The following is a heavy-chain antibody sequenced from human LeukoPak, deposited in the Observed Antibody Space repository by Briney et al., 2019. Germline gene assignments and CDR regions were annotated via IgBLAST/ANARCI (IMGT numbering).Heavy chain of an antibody. J-gene: IGHJ4*02. D-gene: IGHD2-2*01. CDR1: GYTFTSYY. V-gene: IGHV1-46*01. CDR3: ARGGEDIVVVPASILDY. CDR2: INPSGGST. Sequence: GASVQVSCKASGYTFTSYYMHWVRQAPGQGLEGMGIINPSGGSTSYAQKFQGRVIMTRDTSTSTVYMELSSLRSEDTAVYYCARGGEDIVVVPASILDYWGQGTLVTVSS.